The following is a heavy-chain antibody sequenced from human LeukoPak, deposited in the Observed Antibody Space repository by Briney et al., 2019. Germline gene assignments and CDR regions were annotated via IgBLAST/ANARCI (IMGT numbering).Heavy chain of an antibody. CDR3: ARGAPLYYDILTGYYDY. J-gene: IGHJ4*02. CDR2: INPSGGST. CDR1: GYTFTSHY. V-gene: IGHV1-46*01. D-gene: IGHD3-9*01. Sequence: ASVKVSCKASGYTFTSHYMHWVRQAPGQGLEWMGIINPSGGSTSYAQKFQGRVTMTRDTSTSTAYMELSSLRSEDTAVYYCARGAPLYYDILTGYYDYWGQGTLVTVSS.